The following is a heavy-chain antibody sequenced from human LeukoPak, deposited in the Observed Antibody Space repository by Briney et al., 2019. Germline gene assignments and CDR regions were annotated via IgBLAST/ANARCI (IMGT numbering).Heavy chain of an antibody. CDR2: IYHSGST. V-gene: IGHV4-38-2*02. J-gene: IGHJ4*02. CDR3: ARGSYYGSGSYYNRAYYFDY. D-gene: IGHD3-10*01. Sequence: SETLSLTCTVSGYSISSGYYWGWIRQPPGRGLEWIGSIYHSGSTYYNPSLKSRVTISVDTSKNQFSLKLSSVTAADTAVYYCARGSYYGSGSYYNRAYYFDYWGQGTLVTVSS. CDR1: GYSISSGYY.